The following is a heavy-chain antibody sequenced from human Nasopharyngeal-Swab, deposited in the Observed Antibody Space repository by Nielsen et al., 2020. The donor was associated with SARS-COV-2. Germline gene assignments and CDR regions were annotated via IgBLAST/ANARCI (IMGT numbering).Heavy chain of an antibody. CDR2: INGNSRSI. J-gene: IGHJ4*02. CDR3: AKELYDLSGAFDQ. Sequence: GESLKISCAASGFTFSTYAMTWVRQAPGKGLVWVSGINGNSRSITYADSVKGRFTISRDNSKNTVSLQMNSLRAEDSGLYFCAKELYDLSGAFDQWGQGTLVTVSS. CDR1: GFTFSTYA. D-gene: IGHD3-3*01. V-gene: IGHV3-23*01.